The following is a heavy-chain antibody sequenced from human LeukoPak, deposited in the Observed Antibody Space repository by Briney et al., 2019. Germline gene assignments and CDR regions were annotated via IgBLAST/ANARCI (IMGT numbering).Heavy chain of an antibody. V-gene: IGHV1-2*02. D-gene: IGHD5-18*01. CDR2: INANTGDT. J-gene: IGHJ4*02. CDR3: ARFNTDMKTTY. Sequence: ASVKVSCKASGYIFTDYHLHWVRQAPGQVPEWMGWINANTGDTNYAQKFQGRVTMTRDTSISTAYMELSGLGSDDTAVFFCARFNTDMKTTYWGQGTLVTVSS. CDR1: GYIFTDYH.